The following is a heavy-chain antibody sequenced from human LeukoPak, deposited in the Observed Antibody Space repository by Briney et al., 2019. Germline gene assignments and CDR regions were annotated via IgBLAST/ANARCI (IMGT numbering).Heavy chain of an antibody. CDR1: GFTFSGYT. CDR3: TTDWSYSSSYFDY. D-gene: IGHD6-13*01. V-gene: IGHV3-21*03. Sequence: GGSLRLSCAASGFTFSGYTMNWVRQAPGKGLEWVSSISSSSSYIYFADSVKGRFTISRDNAKNSLYLQMNSLKTEDTAVYYCTTDWSYSSSYFDYWGQGTLVTVSS. CDR2: ISSSSSYI. J-gene: IGHJ4*02.